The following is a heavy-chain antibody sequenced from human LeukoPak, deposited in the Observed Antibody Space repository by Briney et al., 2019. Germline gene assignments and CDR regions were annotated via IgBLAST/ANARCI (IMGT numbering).Heavy chain of an antibody. D-gene: IGHD6-6*01. J-gene: IGHJ5*02. V-gene: IGHV4-4*07. Sequence: SETLSLTCTVSGVSISSYYWSWIRQPAGKGLEWIGGIYTSGSTNYNASLKRRVTMSVHTSKNQFSLKLSSVPAADTAVYYCARDRYGAARPGFDPWGQGTLVTVSS. CDR3: ARDRYGAARPGFDP. CDR2: IYTSGST. CDR1: GVSISSYY.